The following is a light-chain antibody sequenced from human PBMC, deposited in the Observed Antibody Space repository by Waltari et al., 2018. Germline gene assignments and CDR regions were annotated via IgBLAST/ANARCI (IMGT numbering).Light chain of an antibody. CDR1: QDISDY. CDR2: DAS. J-gene: IGKJ2*01. Sequence: IQLTQSPSSLSASVGDRVTITCQASQDISDYLNWFQHKPGKAPNLLIYDASSLQKGVPSRISGSGSGTEFTFTISRLQPEDLATYYCQQYDDLPYTFGQGTKLEI. CDR3: QQYDDLPYT. V-gene: IGKV1-33*01.